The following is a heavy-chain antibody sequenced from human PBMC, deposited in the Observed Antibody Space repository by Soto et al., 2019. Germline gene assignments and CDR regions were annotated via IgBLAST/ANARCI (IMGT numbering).Heavy chain of an antibody. CDR2: IDYSGTA. V-gene: IGHV4-39*01. J-gene: IGHJ4*02. D-gene: IGHD1-20*01. Sequence: ETLSLTCTVSSGSISVTNVFGGWVRQPPGKGLEWIGNIDYSGTAYFSPSLATRVTFHVDTSKNQFSLTLYSVTAADTAVYYCARITGRHLDYWGQGILVTVSS. CDR1: SGSISVTNVF. CDR3: ARITGRHLDY.